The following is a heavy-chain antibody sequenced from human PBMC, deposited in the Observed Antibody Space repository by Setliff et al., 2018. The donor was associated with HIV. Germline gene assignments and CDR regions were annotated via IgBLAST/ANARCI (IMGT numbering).Heavy chain of an antibody. V-gene: IGHV4-4*09. D-gene: IGHD2-21*01. CDR2: ISSSGTT. CDR1: DDSFSNYD. CDR3: ARLGRAIDDGGSSLRLDF. Sequence: SETLSLTCVVSDDSFSNYDWTWIRQSPGKALEWIGYISSSGTTTYNPSLRSQVTISIETSNTRFSLWLRSATAADTATYFCARLGRAIDDGGSSLRLDFWGQGMLVTVSS. J-gene: IGHJ4*02.